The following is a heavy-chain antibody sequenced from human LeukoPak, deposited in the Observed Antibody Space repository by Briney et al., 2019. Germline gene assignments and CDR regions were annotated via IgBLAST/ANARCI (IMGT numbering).Heavy chain of an antibody. CDR3: AKDXXGYNGGFDY. CDR1: RFTFSSYA. CDR2: ISDNGGST. V-gene: IGHV3-23*01. Sequence: GGSLRLSCAASRFTFSSYAMNWVRQAPGKGLEWVSTISDNGGSTYYADSVKGRFTISRDNSKNTLYLQMNSLRAEDKAVNYCAKDXXGYNGGFDYWXQGTLVTVSS. J-gene: IGHJ4*02. D-gene: IGHD5-24*01.